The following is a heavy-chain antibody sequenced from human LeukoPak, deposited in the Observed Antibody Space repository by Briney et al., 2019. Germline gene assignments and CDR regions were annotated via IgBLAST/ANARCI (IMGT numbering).Heavy chain of an antibody. V-gene: IGHV1-18*01. Sequence: ASVKVSCKTSGYSFTSYSLSWVRQAPGQGLEWMGWISTYNGNTNYAQKLQGRVTMTTDTSTSTAYMELRSLRSDDTAVYYCARDLRKAVAPFDYWGQGTLVTVSS. CDR1: GYSFTSYS. J-gene: IGHJ4*02. CDR2: ISTYNGNT. D-gene: IGHD6-19*01. CDR3: ARDLRKAVAPFDY.